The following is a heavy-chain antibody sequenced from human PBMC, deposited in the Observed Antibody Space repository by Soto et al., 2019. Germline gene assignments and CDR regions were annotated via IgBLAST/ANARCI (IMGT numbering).Heavy chain of an antibody. CDR1: GGTFSSYR. CDR2: IVPIYRAA. D-gene: IGHD6-13*01. V-gene: IGHV1-69*13. J-gene: IGHJ4*02. Sequence: GASVQVSCKASGGTFSSYRMTWVRQAPGQRLEWVGGIVPIYRAADYAQKLQGRVAITPDESARPAHIELRSLKSQDTGVCKGVRDSAAKRSSRWGQGTLVTVSS. CDR3: VRDSAAKRSSR.